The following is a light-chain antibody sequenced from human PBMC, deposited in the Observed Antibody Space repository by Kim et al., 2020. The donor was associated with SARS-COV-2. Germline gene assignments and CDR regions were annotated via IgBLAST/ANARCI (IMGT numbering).Light chain of an antibody. CDR3: GIWDDSLGAGL. J-gene: IGLJ3*02. V-gene: IGLV1-51*01. CDR2: DNN. CDR1: RSKMRNKY. Sequence: RKVTAPFSGSRSKMRNKYVSWYTHLTATAPKRLIYDNNKPPSGIPDRFSGSKSGTSGTLGITGLQTGDEADYYCGIWDDSLGAGLFGGGTKLTVL.